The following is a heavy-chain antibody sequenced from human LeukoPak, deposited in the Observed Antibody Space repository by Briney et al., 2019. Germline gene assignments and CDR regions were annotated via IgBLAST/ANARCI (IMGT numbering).Heavy chain of an antibody. D-gene: IGHD5-24*01. CDR1: GGSFSGYY. CDR3: ARPHRWGWLQPIDY. Sequence: PSETLSLTCAVYGGSFSGYYWSWIRQPPGKGLEWIGEINHSGSTNYNPSLKSRVTISVDTSKNQFSLKLSSVTAADTAVYYCARPHRWGWLQPIDYWGQGTLVTVSS. CDR2: INHSGST. J-gene: IGHJ4*02. V-gene: IGHV4-34*01.